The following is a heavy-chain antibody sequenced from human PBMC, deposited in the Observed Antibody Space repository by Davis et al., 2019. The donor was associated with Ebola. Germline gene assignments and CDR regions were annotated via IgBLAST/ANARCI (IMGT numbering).Heavy chain of an antibody. Sequence: SGPTLVKPTQTLTLTCTVSGVSLSTAGMRVNWIRQPPGKALEWLARIDWDDDKFYTSSLKTRLTISKDTSNNRVVLTMTNMDPVDTATYYCARMQPDMGAEHDALDIWGQGTLVTVAS. J-gene: IGHJ3*02. CDR3: ARMQPDMGAEHDALDI. V-gene: IGHV2-70*04. CDR1: GVSLSTAGMR. D-gene: IGHD3-16*01. CDR2: IDWDDDK.